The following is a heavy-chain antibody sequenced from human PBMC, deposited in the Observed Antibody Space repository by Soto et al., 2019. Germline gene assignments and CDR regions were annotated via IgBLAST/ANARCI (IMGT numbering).Heavy chain of an antibody. CDR3: AKDKNYVDYGGPFDY. D-gene: IGHD4-17*01. CDR2: ISWSSGRI. V-gene: IGHV3-9*01. CDR1: GFIFDDYA. Sequence: EVQLVESGRGLVQPGGSRRLSCVASGFIFDDYAMHWVRQAPGEGLGWVAGISWSSGRINDGDSVEGQFTSSRDTAKNSLYLQMNSLKTEDTAFYYCAKDKNYVDYGGPFDYWGQGSLVTVSS. J-gene: IGHJ4*02.